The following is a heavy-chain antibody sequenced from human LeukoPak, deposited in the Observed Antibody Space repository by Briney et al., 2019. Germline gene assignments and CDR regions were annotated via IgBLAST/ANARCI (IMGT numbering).Heavy chain of an antibody. D-gene: IGHD3-9*01. V-gene: IGHV3-30-3*01. CDR2: ISYDGSNK. CDR3: ARPHYDILTGYSLGDAFDI. CDR1: GFTFSSYA. Sequence: QPGRSLRLSCAASGFTFSSYAMNWVRQAPGKGLEWVAVISYDGSNKYYADSVKGRFTISRDNSKNTLYLQMNSLRAEDTAVYYCARPHYDILTGYSLGDAFDIWGQGTMVTVSS. J-gene: IGHJ3*02.